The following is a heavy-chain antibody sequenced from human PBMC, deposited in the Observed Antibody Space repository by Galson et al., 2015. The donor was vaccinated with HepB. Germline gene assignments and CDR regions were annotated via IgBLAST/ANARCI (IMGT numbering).Heavy chain of an antibody. V-gene: IGHV1-69*13. Sequence: VKVSCKASGGTFSNYTFSWVRQAPGQGLEWMGGIIAIFGIANYAQKFQGRVTITADESTSTAYMELSSLRSEDTAVYYCARGSWEGDIVPNDRAGYYYYGMDVWGQGTTVTVSS. D-gene: IGHD5-12*01. CDR1: GGTFSNYT. CDR2: IIAIFGIA. CDR3: ARGSWEGDIVPNDRAGYYYYGMDV. J-gene: IGHJ6*02.